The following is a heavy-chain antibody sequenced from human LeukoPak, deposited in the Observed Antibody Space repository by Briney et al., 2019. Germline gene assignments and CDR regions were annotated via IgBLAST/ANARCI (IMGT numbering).Heavy chain of an antibody. CDR3: ARGTPTTRDFDS. V-gene: IGHV3-30*02. D-gene: IGHD4-11*01. Sequence: PGGSLRLSCAASGFTFSSYWMSWVRQAPGKGLEWVAFIRYDGSNKYYADSVKGRFTISRDNSKNTLYLQMNSLRAEDTAVYYCARGTPTTRDFDSWGQGTLVTVSS. J-gene: IGHJ4*02. CDR2: IRYDGSNK. CDR1: GFTFSSYW.